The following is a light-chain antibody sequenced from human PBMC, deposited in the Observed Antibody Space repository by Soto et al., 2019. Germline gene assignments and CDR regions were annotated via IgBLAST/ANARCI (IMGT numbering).Light chain of an antibody. V-gene: IGLV2-8*01. CDR2: EVT. J-gene: IGLJ3*02. Sequence: QSVLTQPPSASGSPGQSVTISCTGTSSDVGGYNFVSWYQQHPGKAPKLMIYEVTRRPSGVPDRFSASKSGNTASLTVSGLEAEDEDDYYCSSYAGSNVGVFGGGTKLTVL. CDR3: SSYAGSNVGV. CDR1: SSDVGGYNF.